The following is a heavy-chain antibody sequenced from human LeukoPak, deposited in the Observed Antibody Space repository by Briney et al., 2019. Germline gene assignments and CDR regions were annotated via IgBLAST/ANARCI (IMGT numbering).Heavy chain of an antibody. D-gene: IGHD2-2*02. V-gene: IGHV4-34*01. Sequence: SETLSLTCAVYGGSFSGYYWSWIRQPPGKGLEWIGEINHSGSTNYNPSLKSRVTISVDTSKNQFSLKLSSVTAADTAVYYCAREVGPYCSSTSCYTAYYYYMDVWGKGTTVTVSS. CDR1: GGSFSGYY. CDR3: AREVGPYCSSTSCYTAYYYYMDV. J-gene: IGHJ6*03. CDR2: INHSGST.